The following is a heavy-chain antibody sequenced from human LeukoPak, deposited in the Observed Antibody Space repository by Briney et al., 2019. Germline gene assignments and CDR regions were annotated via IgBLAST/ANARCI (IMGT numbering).Heavy chain of an antibody. CDR2: ISSTSSYT. V-gene: IGHV3-11*05. D-gene: IGHD3-22*01. CDR1: GFTFSDDY. Sequence: GGSLRLSCAASGFTFSDDYMSWLRQTPGKGPEWVSYISSTSSYTDYADSVKGRFTISRDNAKNSLYLQMNSLRAEDTAVYYCARGQVTMIVAWGQGTMVTVSS. CDR3: ARGQVTMIVA. J-gene: IGHJ3*01.